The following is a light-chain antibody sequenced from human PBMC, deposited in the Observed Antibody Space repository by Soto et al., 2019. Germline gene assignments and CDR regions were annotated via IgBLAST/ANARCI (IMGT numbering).Light chain of an antibody. CDR1: QSVTSNY. J-gene: IGKJ1*01. V-gene: IGKV3-20*01. CDR3: QQYGSSPGT. CDR2: GAS. Sequence: KQSPGSLSSSQGERATLSCRTSQSVTSNYLAWYQQKRGQAPRLLIFGASIRATGLPDRFSGGGSGTDFTLTISRLEPEDFTVYYCQQYGSSPGTFGQGSKVDVK.